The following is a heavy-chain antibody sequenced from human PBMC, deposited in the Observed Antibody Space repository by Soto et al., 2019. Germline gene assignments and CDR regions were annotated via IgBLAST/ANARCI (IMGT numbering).Heavy chain of an antibody. D-gene: IGHD6-19*01. CDR3: ARAQQWLATRNKNWFDP. J-gene: IGHJ5*02. Sequence: GGSLRLSCAASVFTFSSYGMHWVRQAPGKGLEWVAVISYDGSNKYYADSVKGRFTISRDNSKNTLYLQMSSLRSEDTAVYYCARAQQWLATRNKNWFDPWGQGTLVTVSS. CDR1: VFTFSSYG. CDR2: ISYDGSNK. V-gene: IGHV3-30*03.